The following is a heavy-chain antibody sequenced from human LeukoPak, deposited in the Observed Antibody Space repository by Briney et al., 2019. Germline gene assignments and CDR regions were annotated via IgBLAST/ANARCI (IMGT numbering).Heavy chain of an antibody. D-gene: IGHD5-18*01. V-gene: IGHV1-69*05. CDR1: GGTFSSYA. CDR2: IIPIFGTA. CDR3: ARAGVDTAMVLDY. J-gene: IGHJ4*02. Sequence: SVKVSCKASGGTFSSYAISWVRQAPGQGLEWMGRIIPIFGTANYAQKFQGRVTITTDESTSTAYMELSSLRSEDTAVYYCARAGVDTAMVLDYWGQGTLVTVSS.